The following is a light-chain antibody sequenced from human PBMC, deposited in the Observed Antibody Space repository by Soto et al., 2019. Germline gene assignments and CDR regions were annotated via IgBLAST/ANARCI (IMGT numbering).Light chain of an antibody. CDR2: VVS. V-gene: IGLV2-14*01. Sequence: QSALTQPASVSGSPGQSITISCTGTRSDVGGYKYVSWYQQHPDKAPKLMIYVVSNRPSGVSNRFSGSKSGNTASLTISGLQAEDEADYYCGSYTSSDTPYVFGTGTKVTVL. CDR1: RSDVGGYKY. J-gene: IGLJ1*01. CDR3: GSYTSSDTPYV.